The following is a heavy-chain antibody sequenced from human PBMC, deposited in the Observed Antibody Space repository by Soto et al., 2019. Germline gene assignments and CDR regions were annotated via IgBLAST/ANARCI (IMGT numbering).Heavy chain of an antibody. Sequence: QVQLVESGGGVVQPGRSLRLSCAASGIPFTSYGMHWVREGPDKGLEWVAIISYDGSDKYYADSVKGRFTISRDNSKNTLYLQMNSLRPEDTALYYGVGGQYYSDYRGQGTLVIVSA. CDR2: ISYDGSDK. D-gene: IGHD3-10*01. V-gene: IGHV3-30*03. J-gene: IGHJ4*02. CDR1: GIPFTSYG. CDR3: VGGQYYSDY.